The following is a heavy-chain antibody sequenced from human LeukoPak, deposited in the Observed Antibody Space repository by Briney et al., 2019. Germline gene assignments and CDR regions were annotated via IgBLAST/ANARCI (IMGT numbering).Heavy chain of an antibody. CDR1: GFIVSNNY. D-gene: IGHD3-3*01. J-gene: IGHJ4*02. CDR2: IWYDGSNK. Sequence: LRLSCAASGFIVSNNYMSWVRQAPGKGLEWVAVIWYDGSNKYYADSVKGRFTVSRDNSRNTLFLQMNSLRPEDTAVYFCARTYHDFWSGYTMVPPFDYWGQGTLVTVSS. V-gene: IGHV3-33*08. CDR3: ARTYHDFWSGYTMVPPFDY.